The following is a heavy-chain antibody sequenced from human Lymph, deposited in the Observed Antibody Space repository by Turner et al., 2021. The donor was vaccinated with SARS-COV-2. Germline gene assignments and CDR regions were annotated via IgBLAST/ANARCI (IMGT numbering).Heavy chain of an antibody. D-gene: IGHD5-18*01. J-gene: IGHJ4*02. CDR1: GGSVTSSSYY. Sequence: QVQLHESVPGLVMPSETLSLTCTVSGGSVTSSSYYWGWIRQPPGKGLEWIGNIYYRGSTYYNPSLKSRVNIYVDTYKNQLYMKLRYVTAADTAVYYCARQGWLRGYFDYWSQGTLVTVSS. V-gene: IGHV4-39*01. CDR2: IYYRGST. CDR3: ARQGWLRGYFDY.